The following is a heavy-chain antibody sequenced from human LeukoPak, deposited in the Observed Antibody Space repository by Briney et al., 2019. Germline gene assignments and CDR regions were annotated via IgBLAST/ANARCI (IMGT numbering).Heavy chain of an antibody. CDR3: ARNSRETSIAAAGGAYFDY. CDR2: ISSSGSTI. Sequence: GGSLRLSCAASGFTFSSYEMNWVRQAPGKGQEWVSYISSSGSTIYYADSVKGRFTISRDNAKNSLYLQMNSLRAEDTAVYYCARNSRETSIAAAGGAYFDYRGQGTLVTVSS. J-gene: IGHJ4*02. D-gene: IGHD6-13*01. CDR1: GFTFSSYE. V-gene: IGHV3-48*03.